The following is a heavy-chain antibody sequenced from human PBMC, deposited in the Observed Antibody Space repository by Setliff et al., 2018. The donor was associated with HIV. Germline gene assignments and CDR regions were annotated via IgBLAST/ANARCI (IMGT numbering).Heavy chain of an antibody. CDR2: IYHTGSS. V-gene: IGHV4-38-2*02. CDR1: GFSISSRYY. CDR3: ARDVLGLVISVYGF. Sequence: ETLSLTCDVSGFSISSRYYWGWIRQSPGKGLEWIGNIYHTGSSYYNPSLNDRATISLDTSKNQFSLKLNSVTAADTAVYYCARDVLGLVISVYGFWGQGIPVTVSS. D-gene: IGHD3-22*01. J-gene: IGHJ4*02.